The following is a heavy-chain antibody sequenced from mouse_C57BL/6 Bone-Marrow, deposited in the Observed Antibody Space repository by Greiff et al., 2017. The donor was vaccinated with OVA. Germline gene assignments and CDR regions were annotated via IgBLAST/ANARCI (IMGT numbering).Heavy chain of an antibody. CDR3: ARGTDYYDYDGYFDV. Sequence: EVMLVESGGDLVKPGGSLKLSCAASGFTFSSYGMSWVRQTPDKRLEWVATISSGGSYTYYPDSVKGRFTISRDNAKNTLYLQMSSLKSEDTAMYYCARGTDYYDYDGYFDVWGTGTTVTVSS. J-gene: IGHJ1*03. D-gene: IGHD2-4*01. V-gene: IGHV5-6*01. CDR2: ISSGGSYT. CDR1: GFTFSSYG.